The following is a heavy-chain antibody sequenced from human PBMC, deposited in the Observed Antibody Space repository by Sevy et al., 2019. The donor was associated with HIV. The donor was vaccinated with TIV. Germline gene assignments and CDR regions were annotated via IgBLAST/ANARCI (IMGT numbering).Heavy chain of an antibody. D-gene: IGHD6-13*01. V-gene: IGHV3-72*01. CDR3: ATHAGIAAAGRVFDY. CDR2: TRNKADSYTT. Sequence: GGSLRLSCAASGFTFSDHYMEWVRQAPGKGLEWVGRTRNKADSYTTEYAASVKVRFTISRDDSKNSLYLQMNSLKTEDAAVYYCATHAGIAAAGRVFDYWGQGTLVTISS. J-gene: IGHJ4*02. CDR1: GFTFSDHY.